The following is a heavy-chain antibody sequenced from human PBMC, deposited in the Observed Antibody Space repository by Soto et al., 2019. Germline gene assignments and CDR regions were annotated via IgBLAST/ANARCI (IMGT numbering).Heavy chain of an antibody. Sequence: EVQLLESGGGLVQPGGSLRLSCAASGFTFSSYAMNWVRQAPGKGLEWVAGVSASGGGTSYADSVKGRFTISRDNSKDTLYLQMNSLRAEDTAVYYCAKSSSRAHYYAMDVWGKGTTVTVFS. D-gene: IGHD2-2*01. CDR2: VSASGGGT. CDR1: GFTFSSYA. V-gene: IGHV3-23*01. CDR3: AKSSSRAHYYAMDV. J-gene: IGHJ6*04.